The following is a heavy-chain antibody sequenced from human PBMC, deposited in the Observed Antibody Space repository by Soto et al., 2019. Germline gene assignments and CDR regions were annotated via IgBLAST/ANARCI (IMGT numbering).Heavy chain of an antibody. V-gene: IGHV4-4*07. J-gene: IGHJ6*02. CDR1: GGSISSYY. CDR2: IYTSGST. D-gene: IGHD2-15*01. Sequence: SETLSLTCTVSGGSISSYYWSWIRQPAGKGLEWIGRIYTSGSTNYNPSLKSRVTMSVDTSKNQFSLKLSSVTAADTAVYYCARGGARLYYYYYYGMDVWGQGTTVTVSS. CDR3: ARGGARLYYYYYYGMDV.